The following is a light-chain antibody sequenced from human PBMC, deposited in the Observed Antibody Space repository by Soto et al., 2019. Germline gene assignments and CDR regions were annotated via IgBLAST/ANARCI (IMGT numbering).Light chain of an antibody. Sequence: QSALTQPPSASGSPGQSVTISCTGTSSDVGGYNYVSWYQQHPGKAPKLMIFEVSKRPSGVPYRFSGSKSGDTASLTVSGLQAEDEADYYCSSYAGSNNFVCGAGTKVTVL. CDR1: SSDVGGYNY. CDR2: EVS. J-gene: IGLJ1*01. V-gene: IGLV2-8*01. CDR3: SSYAGSNNFV.